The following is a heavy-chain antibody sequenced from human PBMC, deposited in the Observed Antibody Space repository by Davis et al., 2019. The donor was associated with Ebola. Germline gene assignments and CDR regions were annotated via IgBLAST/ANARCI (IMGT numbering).Heavy chain of an antibody. CDR2: INDGGRDNI. V-gene: IGHV3-21*01. D-gene: IGHD3-3*01. CDR1: GFTFSAYT. J-gene: IGHJ6*02. Sequence: GESLKISCAASGFTFSAYTMNWVRQAPGKGLEWVSSINDGGRDNIYYADSVRGRFTISRDNAKNSLYLQMNNLRDEDTAVYYCASPKPGVYYYGMDVWGPGTTVTVSS. CDR3: ASPKPGVYYYGMDV.